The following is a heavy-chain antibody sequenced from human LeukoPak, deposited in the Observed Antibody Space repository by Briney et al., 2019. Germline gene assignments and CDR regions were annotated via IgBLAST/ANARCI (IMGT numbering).Heavy chain of an antibody. CDR1: GGSISSGDYY. V-gene: IGHV4-30-4*01. Sequence: SETLSLTCTVSGGSISSGDYYWGWIRQPPGKGLEWVGYIYYSGSTYYNPSLKSRVTISVDTSKNQFSLKLSSVTAADTAVYYCAREYSIFGVVDWGQGTLVTVSS. D-gene: IGHD3-3*01. CDR3: AREYSIFGVVD. J-gene: IGHJ4*02. CDR2: IYYSGST.